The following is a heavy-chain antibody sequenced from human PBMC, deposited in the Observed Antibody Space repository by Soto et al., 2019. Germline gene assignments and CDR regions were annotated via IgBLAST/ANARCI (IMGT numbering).Heavy chain of an antibody. D-gene: IGHD2-2*01. Sequence: ASVKVSCKASGYTFSGYYIHWLRQAPGQGPEWMGWINPNSGGTNYAQKFQGWVTMTRDTSISTAYMELSRLRSDDTAVYYCAREIGYGSTRWVPVVKGGFDVWGQGTTVTVSS. CDR1: GYTFSGYY. J-gene: IGHJ6*02. V-gene: IGHV1-2*04. CDR2: INPNSGGT. CDR3: AREIGYGSTRWVPVVKGGFDV.